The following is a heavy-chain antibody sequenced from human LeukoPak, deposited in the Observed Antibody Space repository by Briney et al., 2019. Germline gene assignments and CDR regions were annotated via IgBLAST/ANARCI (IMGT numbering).Heavy chain of an antibody. Sequence: SVKVSCKASGGTFSSYAISWVRQAPGQGLEWMGGIIPIFGTANYAQKFQGRVTITTDESTSTAYMELSRLRSDDTAVYYCARGDGSGFYYYYGMGVWGQGTTVTVSS. CDR2: IIPIFGTA. J-gene: IGHJ6*02. V-gene: IGHV1-69*05. CDR3: ARGDGSGFYYYYGMGV. D-gene: IGHD3-10*01. CDR1: GGTFSSYA.